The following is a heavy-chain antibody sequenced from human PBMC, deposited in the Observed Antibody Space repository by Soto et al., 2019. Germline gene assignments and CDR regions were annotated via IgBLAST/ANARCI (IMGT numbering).Heavy chain of an antibody. CDR1: GYTFTSYD. CDR3: ARDSTPRPYCGGDCYPYYFDY. J-gene: IGHJ4*02. Sequence: ASVKVSCKASGYTFTSYDINWVRQATGQGLEWMGGIIPIFGNANYAQKFQGRVTITADESTSTAYMELSSLRSEDTAVYYCARDSTPRPYCGGDCYPYYFDYWGQGTLVTVSS. CDR2: IIPIFGNA. V-gene: IGHV1-69*13. D-gene: IGHD2-21*02.